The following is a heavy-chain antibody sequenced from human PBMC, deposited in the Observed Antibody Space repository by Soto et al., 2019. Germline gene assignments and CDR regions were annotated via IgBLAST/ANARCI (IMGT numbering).Heavy chain of an antibody. J-gene: IGHJ4*02. Sequence: QVQLQESGPGLVKPSETLSLTCTVSGGSVSRGSYYWSWIRQPPGKGLEWIGYIYYSGSTNYNPALKSRVTISVDTSKNHFSLKLSSVTAADTAVYYCARVAVADGYYFYYWGQGTLVTVSS. CDR3: ARVAVADGYYFYY. V-gene: IGHV4-61*03. CDR1: GGSVSRGSYY. CDR2: IYYSGST. D-gene: IGHD6-19*01.